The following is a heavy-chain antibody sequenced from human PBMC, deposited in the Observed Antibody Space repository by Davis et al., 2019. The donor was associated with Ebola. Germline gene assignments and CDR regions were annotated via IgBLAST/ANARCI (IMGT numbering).Heavy chain of an antibody. D-gene: IGHD3-22*01. CDR2: MNPNSGNT. J-gene: IGHJ3*02. Sequence: ASVKVSCKASGYTFTSYDINWVRQATGQGLEWMGWMNPNSGNTGYAQKFQGRVTMTRNTSISTAYMELSSLRSEDTAVYYCARYDSSGYYSAFDIWGQGTMVTVSS. CDR3: ARYDSSGYYSAFDI. CDR1: GYTFTSYD. V-gene: IGHV1-8*01.